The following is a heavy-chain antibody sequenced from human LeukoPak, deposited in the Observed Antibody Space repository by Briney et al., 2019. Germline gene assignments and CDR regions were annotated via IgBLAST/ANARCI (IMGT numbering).Heavy chain of an antibody. D-gene: IGHD2-21*02. CDR3: ARAIPTMTTIVDP. Sequence: NSSETLSLTCTVSGGSISSGGYYWSWIRQHPGKGLEWIGYIYYSGSTYYNPSLKSRVTISVDTSKNQFSLKLSSVTAADTAVYYCARAIPTMTTIVDPWGQGTLVTVSS. V-gene: IGHV4-31*03. J-gene: IGHJ5*02. CDR1: GGSISSGGYY. CDR2: IYYSGST.